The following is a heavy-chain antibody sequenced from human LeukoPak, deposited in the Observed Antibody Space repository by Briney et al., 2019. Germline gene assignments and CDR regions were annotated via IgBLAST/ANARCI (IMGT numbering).Heavy chain of an antibody. Sequence: PSGTLSLTCAVSGGSISSSNWWSWVRQPPGKGLEWIGEIYHSGSANYNPSLKSRVTISVDKSKNQFSLRLSSVTAADTAVYYCASAGHDGVGYKVCWGQGTLVTVSS. CDR1: GGSISSSNW. V-gene: IGHV4-4*02. D-gene: IGHD3-22*01. CDR3: ASAGHDGVGYKVC. J-gene: IGHJ4*02. CDR2: IYHSGSA.